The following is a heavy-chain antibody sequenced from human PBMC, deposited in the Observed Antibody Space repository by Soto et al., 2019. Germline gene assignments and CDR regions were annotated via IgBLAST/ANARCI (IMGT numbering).Heavy chain of an antibody. CDR3: TANKDVSRGGFDP. D-gene: IGHD2-15*01. V-gene: IGHV3-15*07. CDR1: GFTLSKAW. CDR2: IKNKTYGETT. Sequence: GGLLRLSCGVSGFTLSKAWMNCVRKAPGKGLKRIGRIKNKTYGETTYYAAPVKVRFTNSRDDSLNTLYLQMDSLKTEDTAFYYCTANKDVSRGGFDPCGQGTLFTVSS. J-gene: IGHJ5*02.